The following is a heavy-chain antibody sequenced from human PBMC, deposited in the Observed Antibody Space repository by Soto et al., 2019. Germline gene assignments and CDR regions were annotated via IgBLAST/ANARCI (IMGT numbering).Heavy chain of an antibody. V-gene: IGHV3-53*02. CDR2: IYSGGST. CDR1: GFTVSSNY. Sequence: EVQLVETGGGLIQPGGSLRLSCAASGFTVSSNYMSWVRQAPGKGLEWVSVIYSGGSTYYADSVKGRFTISRDNSKNTLDLQMNSLRAEDTAVYYCASCKNHDYGYYRLDWYFDLWGRGTLVTVSS. D-gene: IGHD4-17*01. CDR3: ASCKNHDYGYYRLDWYFDL. J-gene: IGHJ2*01.